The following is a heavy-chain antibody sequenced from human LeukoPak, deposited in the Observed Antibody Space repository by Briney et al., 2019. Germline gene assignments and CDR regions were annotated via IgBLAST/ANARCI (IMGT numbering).Heavy chain of an antibody. V-gene: IGHV5-51*01. CDR2: IYPGGSDT. D-gene: IGHD6-19*01. CDR1: GYSFTSYW. CDR3: ARHRRSSGWYNYYYGMDV. J-gene: IGHJ6*02. Sequence: GESLKISCKGSGYSFTSYWIGWVRRMPGKGLEWMGIIYPGGSDTRYSPSFQGQVTISADKSISTAYLQWSSLKASDTAMYYCARHRRSSGWYNYYYGMDVWGQGTTVTVSS.